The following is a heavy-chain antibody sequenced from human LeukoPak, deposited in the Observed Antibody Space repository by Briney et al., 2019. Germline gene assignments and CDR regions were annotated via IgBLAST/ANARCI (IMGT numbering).Heavy chain of an antibody. J-gene: IGHJ3*02. CDR2: INPSGGST. CDR1: GYTFTSYY. V-gene: IGHV1-46*01. Sequence: GASVKVSCKASGYTFTSYYMHWVRQAPGQGLEWMGIINPSGGSTSYAQKFQGRVTMTRDTSTSTVYMELSSLRSEDTAVYYCARATMVRGADDDFDIWGQGTMVTVSS. D-gene: IGHD3-10*01. CDR3: ARATMVRGADDDFDI.